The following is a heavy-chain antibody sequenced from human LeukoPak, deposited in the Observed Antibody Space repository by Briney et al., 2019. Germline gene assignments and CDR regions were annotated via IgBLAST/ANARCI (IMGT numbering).Heavy chain of an antibody. J-gene: IGHJ4*02. CDR1: GGSISSYY. Sequence: SETLSLTCTVSGGSISSYYWSWIRQPPGKGLEWIEYIYYSGSTNYNPSLKSRVTISVDTSKNQFSLKLSSVTAADTAVYYCARADVDTAMVYFDYWGQGTLVTVSS. V-gene: IGHV4-59*01. D-gene: IGHD5-18*01. CDR3: ARADVDTAMVYFDY. CDR2: IYYSGST.